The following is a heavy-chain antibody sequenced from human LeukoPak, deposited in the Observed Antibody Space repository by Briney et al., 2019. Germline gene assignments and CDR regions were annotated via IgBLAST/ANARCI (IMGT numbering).Heavy chain of an antibody. CDR1: GYTFTGYY. D-gene: IGHD2-15*01. CDR2: INPNSGGT. J-gene: IGHJ5*02. Sequence: ASVKVSCKASGYTFTGYYMHWMRQAPGQGLGWMGWINPNSGGTNYAQKFQGRVTMTRDTSISTAYMELSRLRSDDTAVYYCARDIVVVVAATGDNWFDPWGQGTLVTVSS. CDR3: ARDIVVVVAATGDNWFDP. V-gene: IGHV1-2*02.